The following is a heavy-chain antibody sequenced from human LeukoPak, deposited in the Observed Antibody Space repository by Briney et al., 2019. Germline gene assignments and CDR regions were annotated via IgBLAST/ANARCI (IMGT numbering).Heavy chain of an antibody. D-gene: IGHD6-19*01. CDR1: GYTFTSYY. CDR2: INPSGGST. Sequence: ASVKVSCKASGYTFTSYYMHWVRQAPGQGLEWMGIINPSGGSTSYAQKFQGRVTMTRDTSTSTVYMELSSLRSEDTAVYYCARARRAGASGYYMDVWGKGTTVTVSS. J-gene: IGHJ6*03. CDR3: ARARRAGASGYYMDV. V-gene: IGHV1-46*01.